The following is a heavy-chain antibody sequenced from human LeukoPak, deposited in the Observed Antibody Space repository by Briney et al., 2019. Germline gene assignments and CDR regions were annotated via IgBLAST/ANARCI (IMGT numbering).Heavy chain of an antibody. D-gene: IGHD5-24*01. CDR3: ARDGGGYNLVDY. CDR1: GDSITSSFYY. J-gene: IGHJ4*02. CDR2: IYHSGST. V-gene: IGHV4-31*03. Sequence: SETLSLTCTVSGDSITSSFYYWSWTRQHPGKGLEWIAYIYHSGSTYYNPSLKSRLTISVDTSKNQFSLNLSSVTAADTAVYYCARDGGGYNLVDYWGQGTLVTVSS.